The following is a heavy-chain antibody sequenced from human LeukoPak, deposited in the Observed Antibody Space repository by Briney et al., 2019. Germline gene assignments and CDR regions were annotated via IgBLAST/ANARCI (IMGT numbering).Heavy chain of an antibody. D-gene: IGHD2-2*01. CDR1: VFTFSSSS. Sequence: GGCLRLSCAASVFTFSSSSMSWVRQAPWKGREWVSAISNNGGYTYYADSVQGRFTISRDNSKSTLCLQMNSLRAEDTAVYYCAKGSATSRPYYFDYWGQGTLVTVSS. V-gene: IGHV3-23*01. CDR2: ISNNGGYT. J-gene: IGHJ4*02. CDR3: AKGSATSRPYYFDY.